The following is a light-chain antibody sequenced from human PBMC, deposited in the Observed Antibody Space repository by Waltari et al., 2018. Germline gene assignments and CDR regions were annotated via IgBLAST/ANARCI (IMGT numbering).Light chain of an antibody. Sequence: DVVMTQSPLSLPVTPGEPASISCRSSESLLHSNGNTYLAWYLQKPGQSPQLLIYLGFTRASGVPDRFSGSGSGTDFTLNISRVEAEDVGIFYCMQAIRTPRTFAQGTKVEIK. CDR3: MQAIRTPRT. V-gene: IGKV2-28*01. CDR1: ESLLHSNGNTY. J-gene: IGKJ1*01. CDR2: LGF.